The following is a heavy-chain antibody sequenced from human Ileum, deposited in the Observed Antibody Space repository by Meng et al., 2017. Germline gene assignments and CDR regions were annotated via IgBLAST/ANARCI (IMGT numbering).Heavy chain of an antibody. Sequence: QVQRQEPGPGLGKPSGTLALTCAVSSGSITSDTYWSWVRLPPGKGLEWIGQISHSGSTFYNPSLKSRVTMSVDKSKSQFSLMLTSVTAADTAVYYCARHGGYYQGFWGQGTLVTVSS. D-gene: IGHD4-23*01. J-gene: IGHJ4*02. CDR3: ARHGGYYQGF. V-gene: IGHV4-4*02. CDR2: ISHSGST. CDR1: SGSITSDTY.